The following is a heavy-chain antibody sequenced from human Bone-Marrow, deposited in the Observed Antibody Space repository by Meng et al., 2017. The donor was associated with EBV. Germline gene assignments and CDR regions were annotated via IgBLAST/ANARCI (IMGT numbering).Heavy chain of an antibody. D-gene: IGHD5-18*01. J-gene: IGHJ4*02. Sequence: HVQLVQSVSEMNQSGASVRVSCKASGYTFIGSFMHWVREAPGQGLEWVGRINPKTGDSDLSPKFRGRVSLTRDTSTGTAYMDFSSLQSADTAVYFCATPLETTMAPDHWGQGTLVTVSS. V-gene: IGHV1-2*06. CDR3: ATPLETTMAPDH. CDR2: INPKTGDS. CDR1: GYTFIGSF.